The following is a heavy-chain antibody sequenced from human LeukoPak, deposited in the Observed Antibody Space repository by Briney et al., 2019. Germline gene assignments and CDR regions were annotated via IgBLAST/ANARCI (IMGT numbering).Heavy chain of an antibody. CDR3: AREQTFPYFDS. J-gene: IGHJ4*02. D-gene: IGHD3-16*01. CDR2: IYSGGST. Sequence: GGSLRLSCAASGFTVSKNYMNWVRQAPGKGLEWVSVIYSGGSTYYAVSVKGRFTISRDNSKNTLYLQMNSLRAEDTAVYYCAREQTFPYFDSWGQGTLVTVSS. V-gene: IGHV3-66*01. CDR1: GFTVSKNY.